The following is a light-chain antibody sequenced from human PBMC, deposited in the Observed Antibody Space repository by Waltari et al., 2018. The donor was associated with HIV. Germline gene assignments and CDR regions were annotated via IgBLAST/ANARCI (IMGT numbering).Light chain of an antibody. J-gene: IGKJ3*01. CDR2: GAS. CDR3: QQLNVYPT. CDR1: QGISSY. Sequence: DIQLTQSPSFLSASEGDRVTITCRASQGISSYLAWYQQKLGKAPKLLFYGASTLPGGVPSRFSGSGSGTEFTLTISSLQPEDFATYYCQQLNVYPTFGPGTKVDFK. V-gene: IGKV1-9*01.